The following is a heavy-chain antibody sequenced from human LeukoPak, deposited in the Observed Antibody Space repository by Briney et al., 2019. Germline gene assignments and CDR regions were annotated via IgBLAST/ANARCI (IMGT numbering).Heavy chain of an antibody. Sequence: EVSVKVSCKASGYTFIGHYMHWVRQAPGQGLEWMGWINPNSGGTRYAQRFQGRVTMTRDTFITTAYMELISLRSDDTAVYYCARGKGNYYDSSGYYYIDYYYMDVWGKGTTVTVSS. CDR2: INPNSGGT. D-gene: IGHD3-22*01. CDR1: GYTFIGHY. CDR3: ARGKGNYYDSSGYYYIDYYYMDV. J-gene: IGHJ6*03. V-gene: IGHV1-2*02.